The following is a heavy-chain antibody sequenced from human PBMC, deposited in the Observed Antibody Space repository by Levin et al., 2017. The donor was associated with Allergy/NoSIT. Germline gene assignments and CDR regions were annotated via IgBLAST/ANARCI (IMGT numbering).Heavy chain of an antibody. J-gene: IGHJ4*02. V-gene: IGHV4-30-2*01. CDR2: IYLSGST. D-gene: IGHD5-18*01. CDR3: ARVAGYSYGYYFDY. Sequence: SETLSLTCAVSGGSISSGGYSWSWIRQPPGKGLEWIGNIYLSGSTNDNPSLKSRVTMSVDMSKNQFSLKLSYVTAADTAVYYCARVAGYSYGYYFDYWGPGTLVTVSS. CDR1: GGSISSGGYS.